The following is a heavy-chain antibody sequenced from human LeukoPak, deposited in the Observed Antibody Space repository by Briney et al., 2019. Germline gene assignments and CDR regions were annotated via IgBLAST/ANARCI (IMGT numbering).Heavy chain of an antibody. D-gene: IGHD3-3*01. CDR1: GGSISSGGYY. V-gene: IGHV4-30-2*01. CDR3: ARVHDFWRGGAFDI. J-gene: IGHJ3*02. CDR2: IYHSGST. Sequence: PSETLSLTCTVSGGSISSGGYYWSWIRQPPGKGLEWIGYIYHSGSTYYNPSLKSRVTISVDRSKNQFSLKLSSVTAADTAVYYCARVHDFWRGGAFDIWGQGTMVTVSS.